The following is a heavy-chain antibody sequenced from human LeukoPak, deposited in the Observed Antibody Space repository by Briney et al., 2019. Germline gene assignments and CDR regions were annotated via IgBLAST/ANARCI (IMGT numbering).Heavy chain of an antibody. D-gene: IGHD3/OR15-3a*01. V-gene: IGHV3-66*01. J-gene: IGHJ4*02. CDR2: IYSGGST. Sequence: GGSLRLSCAASGFTVSSNYMSWVRQAPGKGLEWVSVIYSGGSTYYADSVKGRFTIPRDNSKNTLYLQMNSLRAEDTAVYYCARDRTESRGFDYWGQETLVTVSS. CDR3: ARDRTESRGFDY. CDR1: GFTVSSNY.